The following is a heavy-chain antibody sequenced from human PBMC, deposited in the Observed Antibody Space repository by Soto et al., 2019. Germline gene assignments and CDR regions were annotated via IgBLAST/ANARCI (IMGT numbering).Heavy chain of an antibody. CDR1: GYSFTSYW. CDR3: ARGLGSSGWYSPWDAFDI. J-gene: IGHJ3*02. Sequence: GESLKISCKGSGYSFTSYWIGWVRQMPGKGLEWMGIIYPGDSDTRYSPSFQGQVTISADKSISTAYLQWSSLKASDTAMYYCARGLGSSGWYSPWDAFDIWGQGTMVTVS. CDR2: IYPGDSDT. D-gene: IGHD6-19*01. V-gene: IGHV5-51*01.